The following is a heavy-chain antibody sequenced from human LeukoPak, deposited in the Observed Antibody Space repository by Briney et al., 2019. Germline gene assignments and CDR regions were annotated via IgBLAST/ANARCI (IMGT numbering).Heavy chain of an antibody. D-gene: IGHD3-10*01. CDR2: IYSGGST. Sequence: PGGSLRLSCAASGFTVSSNYMSWVRQAPGKGLEWVSVIYSGGSTYYADSVKGRFTNSRDNSKNTLYLQMNSLRAEDTAVYYCARVGYYYGSGSFFDYWGQGTLVTVSS. CDR3: ARVGYYYGSGSFFDY. CDR1: GFTVSSNY. J-gene: IGHJ4*02. V-gene: IGHV3-66*01.